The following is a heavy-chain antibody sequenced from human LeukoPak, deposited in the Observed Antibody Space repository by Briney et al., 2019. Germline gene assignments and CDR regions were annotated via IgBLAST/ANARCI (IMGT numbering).Heavy chain of an antibody. Sequence: PSETLSLTCTVSGDSISSYYWSWLRQPAGKGLEWLGRVYTSGSTNYNPSLKSRVTMSVDTSKNQFSLKLSSVTAADTAVYYCARGYYDSSGYPVPDYWGQGTLVTVSS. V-gene: IGHV4-4*07. D-gene: IGHD3-22*01. CDR1: GDSISSYY. CDR2: VYTSGST. J-gene: IGHJ4*02. CDR3: ARGYYDSSGYPVPDY.